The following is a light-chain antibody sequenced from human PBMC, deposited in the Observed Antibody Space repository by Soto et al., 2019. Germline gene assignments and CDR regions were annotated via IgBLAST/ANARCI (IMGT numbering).Light chain of an antibody. Sequence: QSALTQPASVSGSPGQSITISCTGTSSDVGGYNFVSWYQQHPGKAPKLMIYEVTNRPSGVSNRFSGSKSGNTASLTISGLQADDGADYYCSSYMTSGTVFGTGTKVTVL. J-gene: IGLJ1*01. CDR2: EVT. CDR3: SSYMTSGTV. V-gene: IGLV2-14*01. CDR1: SSDVGGYNF.